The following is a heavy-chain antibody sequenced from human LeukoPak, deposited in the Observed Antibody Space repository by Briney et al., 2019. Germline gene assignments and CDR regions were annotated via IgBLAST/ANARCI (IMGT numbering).Heavy chain of an antibody. CDR3: AREGIAAAGRGGYFDY. J-gene: IGHJ4*02. V-gene: IGHV3-23*01. CDR1: GFTFSSYA. D-gene: IGHD6-13*01. Sequence: GGSLRLSCAASGFTFSSYAMSWVRQAPGKGLEWVSAISGSGGSTYYADSVKGRFTISRDNSKNSLYLQMNSLRAEDTAVYYCAREGIAAAGRGGYFDYWGQGTLVTVSS. CDR2: ISGSGGST.